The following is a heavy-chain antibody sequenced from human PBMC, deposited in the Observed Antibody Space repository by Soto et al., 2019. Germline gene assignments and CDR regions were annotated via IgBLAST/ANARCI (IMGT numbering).Heavy chain of an antibody. V-gene: IGHV4-4*02. J-gene: IGHJ4*02. CDR3: ARAEQSRHYYGSGTTSD. CDR2: IHHSGST. D-gene: IGHD3-10*01. CDR1: GGSISSSNW. Sequence: QVQLQESGPGLVKPSGTLSLTCAVSGGSISSSNWWSWARQPPGKGLEGIGEIHHSGSTSSNPSLESRVTISVDTSKNQFSLRLNSVTAADTAVYYCARAEQSRHYYGSGTTSDWGQGTLVTVSS.